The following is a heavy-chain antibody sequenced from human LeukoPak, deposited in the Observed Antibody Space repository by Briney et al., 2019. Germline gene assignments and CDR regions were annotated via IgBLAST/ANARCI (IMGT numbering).Heavy chain of an antibody. CDR2: IYYSGTT. D-gene: IGHD3-22*01. V-gene: IGHV4-59*11. Sequence: PSETLSLTCTVSGGSISSHYWSWIRQPPGKGLEWIGHIYYSGTTNYNPSPKGRVTMSVDLSKHQFSLKLSSLTAADTAVYFCARSYYDSSAWFDPWGQGTLVTVSS. CDR3: ARSYYDSSAWFDP. CDR1: GGSISSHY. J-gene: IGHJ5*02.